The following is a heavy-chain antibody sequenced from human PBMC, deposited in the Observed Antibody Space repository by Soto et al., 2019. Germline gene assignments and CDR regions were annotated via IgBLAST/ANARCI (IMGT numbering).Heavy chain of an antibody. V-gene: IGHV4-4*07. CDR3: ARRGGSSSGYYYYAMDV. CDR2: VSTSGHP. Sequence: SETLSLTCTVSGGSISDYSSSHYWSWIRQPAGKGLEWVGRVSTSGHPTYSPSLKSRVTMSLDTSKNQFSLNLTSVTAADTAVYYCARRGGSSSGYYYYAMDVWGQGTTVTVSS. CDR1: GGSISDYSSSHY. J-gene: IGHJ6*02. D-gene: IGHD6-6*01.